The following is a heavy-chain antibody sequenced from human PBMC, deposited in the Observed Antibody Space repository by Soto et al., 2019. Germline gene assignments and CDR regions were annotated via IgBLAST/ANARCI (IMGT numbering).Heavy chain of an antibody. CDR2: IYYRCST. CDR3: ARQRTSVVTQAYFDV. J-gene: IGHJ4*02. D-gene: IGHD2-21*02. V-gene: IGHV4-39*01. Sequence: PSETLSLTCTFTCDSIISRSYYWDWIRQPPGNGQACIGSIYYRCSTYNSPSLRSRVSMSIDTSKDQFSLKLKSVTAADTALYFCARQRTSVVTQAYFDVWGPGSLVTVS. CDR1: CDSIISRSYY.